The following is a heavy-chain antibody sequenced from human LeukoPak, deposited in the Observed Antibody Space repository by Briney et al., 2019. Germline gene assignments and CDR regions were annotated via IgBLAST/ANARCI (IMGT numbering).Heavy chain of an antibody. D-gene: IGHD7-27*01. J-gene: IGHJ3*02. CDR3: ARSTSSLKPNWGSRHAFDI. V-gene: IGHV3-7*01. Sequence: GGSLRLSCAASGFSFSSYWMTWVCQAPGKGLEWVANIKEDGSEKYYVDSVKGRFTISRDNAKSSLYLQMNSLRAEDTAVYYCARSTSSLKPNWGSRHAFDIWGQGTMVTVSS. CDR1: GFSFSSYW. CDR2: IKEDGSEK.